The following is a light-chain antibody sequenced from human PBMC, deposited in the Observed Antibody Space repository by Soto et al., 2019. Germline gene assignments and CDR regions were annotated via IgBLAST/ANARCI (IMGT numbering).Light chain of an antibody. Sequence: EIVSTQSPATLSLSPGERATLSCRASQSVSSYLAWYQQKPGQAPRLLIYDASNRATGIPARFSGSGSGTDFTLTISSLEPEDFAVYYCQQRSNWPLLTFGGGTKVDI. CDR3: QQRSNWPLLT. CDR1: QSVSSY. J-gene: IGKJ4*01. CDR2: DAS. V-gene: IGKV3-11*01.